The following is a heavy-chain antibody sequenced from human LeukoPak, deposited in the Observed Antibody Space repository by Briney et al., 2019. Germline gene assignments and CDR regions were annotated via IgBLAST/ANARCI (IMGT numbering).Heavy chain of an antibody. Sequence: GGSLRLSCAASGFTFSSYWMSWVRQAPGKGLEWVANMNRDGSEKDYVDSIKGRFTISRDNAANSLYLQMNSLRVEDTAVYYCARDGGIIRFGGQDVWGQGTTVIVS. D-gene: IGHD3-16*01. CDR3: ARDGGIIRFGGQDV. CDR1: GFTFSSYW. V-gene: IGHV3-7*01. J-gene: IGHJ6*02. CDR2: MNRDGSEK.